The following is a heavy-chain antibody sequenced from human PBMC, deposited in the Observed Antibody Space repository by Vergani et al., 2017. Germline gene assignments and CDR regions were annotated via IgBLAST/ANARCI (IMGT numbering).Heavy chain of an antibody. Sequence: QVQLVQSGAEVKKPGASVKVSCKASGYTFTSYYMHWVRQAPGQGLEWMGIINPSGGSTSYAQKFQGRVTMTRDTSTSTVYMELSSLRSEDTAVYYCARDYDILTGEVLYYYYGMDVWGQGTTVTVSS. CDR2: INPSGGST. J-gene: IGHJ6*02. V-gene: IGHV1-46*01. CDR1: GYTFTSYY. CDR3: ARDYDILTGEVLYYYYGMDV. D-gene: IGHD3-9*01.